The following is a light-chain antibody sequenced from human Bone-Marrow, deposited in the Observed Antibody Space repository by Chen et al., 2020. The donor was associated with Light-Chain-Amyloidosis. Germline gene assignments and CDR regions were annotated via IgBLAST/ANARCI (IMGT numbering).Light chain of an antibody. CDR2: GAS. J-gene: IGKJ1*01. V-gene: IGKV1-39*01. CDR1: QSIRGY. CDR3: QQSYTSPPWT. Sequence: IRMTQSPSSLSASVGDRVTLTCRASQSIRGYLNWYQQRPGKAPNLLIYGASSLQSGVPSRFSGSGSETHFTLTISGLQPEDSATYYCQQSYTSPPWTFGQGIKVEVK.